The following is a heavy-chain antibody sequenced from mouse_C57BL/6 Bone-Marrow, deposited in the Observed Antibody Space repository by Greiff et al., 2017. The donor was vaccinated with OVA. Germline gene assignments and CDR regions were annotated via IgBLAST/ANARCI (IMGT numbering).Heavy chain of an antibody. J-gene: IGHJ3*01. V-gene: IGHV1-76*01. CDR1: GYTFTDYY. CDR2: IYPGSGNT. D-gene: IGHD1-1*01. Sequence: QVQLQQSGAELVRPGASVKLSCKASGYTFTDYYINWVKQRPGQGLEWIARIYPGSGNTYYNEKFKGKATLTAEKSSSTAYMQLSSLTSEDSAVYFCARGYGSSSWFAYWGQGTLVTVSA. CDR3: ARGYGSSSWFAY.